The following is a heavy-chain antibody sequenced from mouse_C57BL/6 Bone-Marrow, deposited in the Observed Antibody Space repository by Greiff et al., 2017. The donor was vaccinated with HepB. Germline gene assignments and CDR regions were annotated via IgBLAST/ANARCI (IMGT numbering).Heavy chain of an antibody. V-gene: IGHV1-74*01. Sequence: VQLQQPGAELVKPGASVKVSCKASGYTFTSYWMHWVKQRPGQGLEWIGRIHPSDSDTNYNQKFKGKATLTVDKSSSSAYMQLSSLTSEDSAVYYCATVSMVTYYAMDYWGQGTSVTVSS. J-gene: IGHJ4*01. CDR3: ATVSMVTYYAMDY. CDR2: IHPSDSDT. D-gene: IGHD2-2*01. CDR1: GYTFTSYW.